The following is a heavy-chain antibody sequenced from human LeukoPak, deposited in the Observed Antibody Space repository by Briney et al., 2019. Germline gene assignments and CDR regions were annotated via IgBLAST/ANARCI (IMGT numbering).Heavy chain of an antibody. CDR2: IYSGGST. CDR1: GFTVSSND. J-gene: IGHJ4*02. V-gene: IGHV3-66*01. D-gene: IGHD6-19*01. Sequence: GGSLRLSCAASGFTVSSNDMSWVRRAPGKGLEWVSVIYSGGSTYYADSVKGRFTISRDNSKNTLYLQMNSLRAEDTAVYYCARWLPKNYYFDYWGQGTLVTVSS. CDR3: ARWLPKNYYFDY.